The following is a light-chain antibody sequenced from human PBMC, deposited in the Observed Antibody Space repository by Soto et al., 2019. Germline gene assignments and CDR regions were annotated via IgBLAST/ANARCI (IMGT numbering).Light chain of an antibody. J-gene: IGLJ1*01. V-gene: IGLV1-40*01. CDR3: QSYDSSLSGSEV. CDR2: GNS. CDR1: SSNIGAGYD. Sequence: QPVLTQPPSVSGAPGQRVTISCTGSSSNIGAGYDVHWYQQLPGTAPKLLIYGNSNRPSGVPDRFSGSKSGTSASLAITGLQTEDDADYYCQSYDSSLSGSEVFGTGTKVTVL.